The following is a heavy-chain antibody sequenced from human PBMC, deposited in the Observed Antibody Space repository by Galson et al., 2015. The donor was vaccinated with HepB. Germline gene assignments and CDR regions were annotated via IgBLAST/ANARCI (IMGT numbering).Heavy chain of an antibody. CDR3: ARELNWAYDI. D-gene: IGHD1-1*01. Sequence: SLRLSCAASGFTVSNNYMSWVRRAPGKALEWVSDIYIGGNTYYGNFVEGRFTISRDNSRNTLSLQMNSLRVEDTAVYYCARELNWAYDIWGQGTMVTVSS. CDR2: IYIGGNT. J-gene: IGHJ3*02. V-gene: IGHV3-66*01. CDR1: GFTVSNNY.